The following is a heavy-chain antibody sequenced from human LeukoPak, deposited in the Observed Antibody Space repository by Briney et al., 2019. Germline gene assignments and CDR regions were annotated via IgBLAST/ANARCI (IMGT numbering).Heavy chain of an antibody. V-gene: IGHV1-18*01. CDR1: GYTFTSYG. CDR3: ARSTDYYYYMDV. D-gene: IGHD5/OR15-5a*01. CDR2: ISAYNGNT. Sequence: ASVKVSCKASGYTFTSYGISWVRQAPGQGLEWMGWISAYNGNTNYAQKLQGRVNMTTDTSTSTAYMELRRLRSDDTAVYYCARSTDYYYYMDVWGKETTVTISS. J-gene: IGHJ6*03.